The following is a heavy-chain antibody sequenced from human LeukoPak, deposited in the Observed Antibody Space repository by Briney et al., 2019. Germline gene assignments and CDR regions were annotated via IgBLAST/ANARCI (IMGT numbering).Heavy chain of an antibody. J-gene: IGHJ5*02. Sequence: TGGSLRLSCAASGFTFSSYGMSWVRQAPGKGLEWVSSISGSSSYIYYADSMKGRFTISRDNAKNSLYLQMNSLRAEDTAVYYCARGSSNVAARNNWFDPWGQGTLVTASS. V-gene: IGHV3-21*01. CDR2: ISGSSSYI. CDR3: ARGSSNVAARNNWFDP. CDR1: GFTFSSYG. D-gene: IGHD6-6*01.